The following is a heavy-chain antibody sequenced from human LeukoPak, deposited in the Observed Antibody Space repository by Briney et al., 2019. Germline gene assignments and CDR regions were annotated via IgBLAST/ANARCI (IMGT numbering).Heavy chain of an antibody. CDR1: GGSISRYY. V-gene: IGHV4-59*08. CDR2: IYYSGST. Sequence: PSETLSLTCAVYGGSISRYYWSWIRQPPGTGLEWIGYIYYSGSTNYNPSLKSRVTISVDTSKNQFSLKLSSVTAADTAVYYCARHKRIQLWVGDWFDPWGQGTLVTVSS. CDR3: ARHKRIQLWVGDWFDP. J-gene: IGHJ5*02. D-gene: IGHD5-18*01.